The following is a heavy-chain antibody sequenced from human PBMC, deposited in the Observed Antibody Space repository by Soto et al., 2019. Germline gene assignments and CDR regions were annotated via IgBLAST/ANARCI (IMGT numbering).Heavy chain of an antibody. Sequence: SETLSLTCTVSGDSIISGDFYWGWVRQPPGKGLEWIGSIFYLGSSYYNPSLKSRVTMSVDTSKNQFSLRLRSVTAADTALYFCARHSLALRKNNWFDPWGQGIMVTVSS. CDR2: IFYLGSS. J-gene: IGHJ5*02. D-gene: IGHD3-3*02. V-gene: IGHV4-39*01. CDR1: GDSIISGDFY. CDR3: ARHSLALRKNNWFDP.